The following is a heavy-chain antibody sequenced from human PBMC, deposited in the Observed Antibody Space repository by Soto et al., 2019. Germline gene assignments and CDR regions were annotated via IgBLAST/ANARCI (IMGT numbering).Heavy chain of an antibody. CDR3: TGGVGDAF. J-gene: IGHJ4*02. Sequence: EVHLVESGGGLVQTGGSLRLSCAIFESTVSRDWMNWVRQAPGKGLEWVAHINQDGSEKYYVDSVKGRFTISRDNAKKSLYLQMNSLRPAVRAIYYCTGGVGDAFWGQGTLVSVSS. V-gene: IGHV3-7*04. CDR2: INQDGSEK. CDR1: ESTVSRDW. D-gene: IGHD1-26*01.